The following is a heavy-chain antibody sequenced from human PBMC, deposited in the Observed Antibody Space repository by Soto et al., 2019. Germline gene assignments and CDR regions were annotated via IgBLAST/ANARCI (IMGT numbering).Heavy chain of an antibody. J-gene: IGHJ6*02. CDR1: GFTVSSNY. Sequence: GGSLRLSCAASGFTVSSNYMSWVRQAPGKGLEWVSVIYSGGSTYYADSVKGRFTISRDNSKNTLYLQMNSLRAEDTAVYYCARERQLSYGMDVWGQGTTVTAP. CDR3: ARERQLSYGMDV. D-gene: IGHD6-6*01. V-gene: IGHV3-53*01. CDR2: IYSGGST.